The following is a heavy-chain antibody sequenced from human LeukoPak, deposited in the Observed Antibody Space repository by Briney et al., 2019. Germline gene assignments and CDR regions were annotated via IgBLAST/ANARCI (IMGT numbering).Heavy chain of an antibody. V-gene: IGHV3-33*03. CDR3: AKVGGYSYGNPFDY. CDR1: GFTFSSYG. D-gene: IGHD5-18*01. Sequence: GGSLRLSCAAPGFTFSSYGMHWVRQAPGKGLEWVAVIWYDGSNKYYADSVKGRFTISRDKSKNTLYLQMNSLRAEDTAVYYCAKVGGYSYGNPFDYWGQGTLVTVSS. J-gene: IGHJ4*02. CDR2: IWYDGSNK.